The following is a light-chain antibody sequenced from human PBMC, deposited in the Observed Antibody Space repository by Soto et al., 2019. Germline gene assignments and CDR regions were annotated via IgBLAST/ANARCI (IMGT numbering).Light chain of an antibody. Sequence: EIVLTQSPGTLSLSPGERATLSCRASQTVTNRYLAWYQQKPGQAPGLLIYIASTRATGIPDRFSGSGSGADFTLTISSLRSEDFALYFWQQYNNWPPCTCGQGTKVDNK. V-gene: IGKV3-20*01. CDR2: IAS. J-gene: IGKJ1*01. CDR1: QTVTNRY. CDR3: QQYNNWPPCT.